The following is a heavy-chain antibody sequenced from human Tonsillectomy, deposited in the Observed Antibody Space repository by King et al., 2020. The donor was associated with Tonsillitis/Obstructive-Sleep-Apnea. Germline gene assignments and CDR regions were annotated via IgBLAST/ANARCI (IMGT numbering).Heavy chain of an antibody. CDR2: IYPDDSDS. V-gene: IGHV5-51*03. CDR1: GYSFTNHW. J-gene: IGHJ2*01. Sequence: VQLVESGAEVKKPGESLTISCQGSGYSFTNHWIGWVRQMPGKGLEWMGIIYPDDSDSRYSPSFQGQVTFSADKSINTVYLQWGSLKTSDTAIYFCARDSRSVVDNWYFDLWGRGTLVTVSS. D-gene: IGHD3-22*01. CDR3: ARDSRSVVDNWYFDL.